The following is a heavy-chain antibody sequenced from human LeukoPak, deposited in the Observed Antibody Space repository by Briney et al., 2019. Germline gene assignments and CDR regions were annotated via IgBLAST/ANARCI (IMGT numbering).Heavy chain of an antibody. V-gene: IGHV4-38-2*02. CDR1: GYSISSGYY. CDR2: IYHSGST. D-gene: IGHD2-15*01. J-gene: IGHJ6*03. CDR3: ARHMKGGRNGDRWRDWAYMDV. Sequence: PSETLSLTCTVSGYSISSGYYWGWIRQPPGKGLEWIGSIYHSGSTYYNPSLKSRVTISVGTSKNQFSLKLSSVTAADTAVYYCARHMKGGRNGDRWRDWAYMDVWGKGTTVTISS.